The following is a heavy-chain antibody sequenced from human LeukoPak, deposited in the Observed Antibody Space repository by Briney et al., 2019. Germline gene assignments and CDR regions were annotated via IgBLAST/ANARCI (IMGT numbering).Heavy chain of an antibody. Sequence: GESLKISCKGLGYSFSSYWNAWVRQRPGKGLEWMGIIYPGGSETRYDPSFQGQVTISADSSTSTAYLQWSSLKASDTAMYYCATVNPKGGSYYDLWFDPWGQGTLVTVSS. D-gene: IGHD1-26*01. J-gene: IGHJ5*02. CDR3: ATVNPKGGSYYDLWFDP. CDR2: IYPGGSET. V-gene: IGHV5-51*01. CDR1: GYSFSSYW.